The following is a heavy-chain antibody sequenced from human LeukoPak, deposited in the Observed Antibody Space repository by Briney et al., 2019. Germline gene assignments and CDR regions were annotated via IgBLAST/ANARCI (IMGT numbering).Heavy chain of an antibody. CDR2: IYYSGST. V-gene: IGHV4-59*01. CDR3: ARGYSSLVY. Sequence: PSETLSLTCTVSGGSIGSYYWSWIRQPPGKGLEWIGYIYYSGSTNYNPSLKSRVTISVDTSKNQFSLKLSSVTAADTAVYYCARGYSSLVYWGQGTLVTVSS. D-gene: IGHD6-13*01. J-gene: IGHJ4*02. CDR1: GGSIGSYY.